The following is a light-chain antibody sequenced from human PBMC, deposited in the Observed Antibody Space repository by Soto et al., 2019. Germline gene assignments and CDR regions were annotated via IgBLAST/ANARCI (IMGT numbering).Light chain of an antibody. CDR3: QQTYSSHPWT. CDR1: QSIKSY. V-gene: IGKV1-39*01. Sequence: DSQMTQSPPSLSASVGDRVTINCRASQSIKSYVNWYQQKPGKGPRLLVYAASTLQTGIPSRFSGSGSGTDFSLTISGLQPEDFAIYYCQQTYSSHPWTFGQGTKVDIK. CDR2: AAS. J-gene: IGKJ1*01.